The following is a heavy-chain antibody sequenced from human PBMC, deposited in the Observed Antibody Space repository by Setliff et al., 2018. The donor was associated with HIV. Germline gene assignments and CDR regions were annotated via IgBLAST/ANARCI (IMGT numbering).Heavy chain of an antibody. D-gene: IGHD6-13*01. V-gene: IGHV4-61*08. Sequence: GSGPTLVNPTQTLTLTCTFSGFSLSSTGVGVGWIRQPPGKGLEWIGYIYFSGSTNYNPSLKSRVTISVDTSKNQFSLKLSSVTAADTAVYYCASASIAAAGTGVRSRHFDFWGQGTLVTVSS. CDR3: ASASIAAAGTGVRSRHFDF. CDR2: IYFSGST. CDR1: GFSLSSTGVG. J-gene: IGHJ4*02.